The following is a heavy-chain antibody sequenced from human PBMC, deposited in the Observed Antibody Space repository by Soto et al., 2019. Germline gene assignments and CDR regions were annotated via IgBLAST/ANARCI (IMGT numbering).Heavy chain of an antibody. CDR3: AKDINWADSSSWFDY. D-gene: IGHD6-13*01. V-gene: IGHV3-9*01. CDR1: GGSISSYY. J-gene: IGHJ4*02. Sequence: LSLTCTVSGGSISSYYWSWIRQPPGKGLEWIGYIVYSGSIGYADSVKGRFTISRDNAKNSLYLQMNSLRAEDTALYYCAKDINWADSSSWFDYWGQGTLVTVSS. CDR2: IVYSGSI.